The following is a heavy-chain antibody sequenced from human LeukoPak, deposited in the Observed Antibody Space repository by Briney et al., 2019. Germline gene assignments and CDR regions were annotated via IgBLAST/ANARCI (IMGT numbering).Heavy chain of an antibody. V-gene: IGHV4-39*01. Sequence: SETLSLTCTVSGGSISSSSYYWGWIRQPPGKGLEWIGSIYYSGSTYYSPSLKSRVTISVDTSKNQFSLKLSSVTAADTAVYYCARGMAHCSSTSCYRSWFDPWGQGTLVTVSS. J-gene: IGHJ5*02. CDR1: GGSISSSSYY. CDR2: IYYSGST. CDR3: ARGMAHCSSTSCYRSWFDP. D-gene: IGHD2-2*01.